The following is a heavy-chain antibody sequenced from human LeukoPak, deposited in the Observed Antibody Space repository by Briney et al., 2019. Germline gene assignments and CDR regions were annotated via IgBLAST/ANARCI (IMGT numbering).Heavy chain of an antibody. CDR3: ARSSYDSSGLEGPYFDY. Sequence: ASVKVSCKASGYTFTDHYIYWVRQAPGQGLEWMGIINPSGGSTSYAQKFQGRVTMTRDTSTSTVYMELSSLRSEDTAVYYCARSSYDSSGLEGPYFDYWGQGTLVTVSS. CDR1: GYTFTDHY. J-gene: IGHJ4*02. D-gene: IGHD3-22*01. CDR2: INPSGGST. V-gene: IGHV1-46*01.